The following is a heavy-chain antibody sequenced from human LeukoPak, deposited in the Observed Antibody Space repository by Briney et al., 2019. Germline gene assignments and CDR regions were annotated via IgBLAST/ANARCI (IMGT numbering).Heavy chain of an antibody. D-gene: IGHD1-1*01. Sequence: PSETLSLTCTVSGGSISSYYWNWIRKPPRKGLEWIGYIYYNGSTNYNPSLKSRVTVSVYTSKNQFSLMLSSVTAADTAVYCCAREPRRSGTEIGALDIWGRGTMVTVSS. J-gene: IGHJ3*02. CDR3: AREPRRSGTEIGALDI. CDR1: GGSISSYY. CDR2: IYYNGST. V-gene: IGHV4-59*12.